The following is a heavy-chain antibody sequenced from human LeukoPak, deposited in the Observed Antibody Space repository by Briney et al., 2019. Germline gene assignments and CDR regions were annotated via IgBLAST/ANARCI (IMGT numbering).Heavy chain of an antibody. J-gene: IGHJ4*02. V-gene: IGHV4-59*12. CDR2: GHYSGNT. Sequence: SETLSLTCTVSGGSINSYYWSWIRQPPGKGLEWIGYGHYSGNTNYNPSLKSRVTIPVDTSKNQFSLKLSSVTAADTAVYYCATRNYGGNSEYFDFWGQGALVTVSS. D-gene: IGHD4-23*01. CDR1: GGSINSYY. CDR3: ATRNYGGNSEYFDF.